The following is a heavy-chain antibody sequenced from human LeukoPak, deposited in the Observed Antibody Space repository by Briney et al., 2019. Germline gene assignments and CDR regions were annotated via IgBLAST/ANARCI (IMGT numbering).Heavy chain of an antibody. CDR3: ARDGGSSTMEPTGGYYYYGMDV. V-gene: IGHV3-53*01. J-gene: IGHJ6*02. CDR2: TYSDGST. D-gene: IGHD1-1*01. Sequence: GGSLRLSCAASGFTVSRNYMSWVRQAPGKGLEWVSLTYSDGSTSYTDSVKGRFTISRDNSKNTLSLQLNSLRAEDTAVYYCARDGGSSTMEPTGGYYYYGMDVWGQGTSVTVSS. CDR1: GFTVSRNY.